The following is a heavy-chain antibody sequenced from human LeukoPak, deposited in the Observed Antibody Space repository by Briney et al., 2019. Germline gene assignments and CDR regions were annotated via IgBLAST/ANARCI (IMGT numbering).Heavy chain of an antibody. V-gene: IGHV3-30-3*01. J-gene: IGHJ4*02. CDR2: ISFDGAYK. CDR1: GLTFTTYT. CDR3: AKDRGYSYGISEY. D-gene: IGHD5-18*01. Sequence: GGSLRLSCAASGLTFTTYTMHWVRQAPDKGLEWVAVISFDGAYKFYADSVKGRFTISRDSSRNTLYLQMSSLRAEDTAVYYCAKDRGYSYGISEYWGQGTLVTVSS.